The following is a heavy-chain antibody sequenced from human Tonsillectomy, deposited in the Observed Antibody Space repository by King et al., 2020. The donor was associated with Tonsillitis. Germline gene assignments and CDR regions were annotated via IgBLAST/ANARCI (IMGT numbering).Heavy chain of an antibody. CDR2: ISNDGSKK. V-gene: IGHV3-30*18. J-gene: IGHJ4*02. CDR3: AKGGRDDYNSVYDYSHY. CDR1: RFTFNGYD. Sequence: QLVESGGGVVQPGRSLRLSCTASRFTFNGYDMHWVRQAPGKGLEWVAVISNDGSKKYYADSVKDRFVVSRDNSKNTLYLQMNSLRVEDTAVYHCAKGGRDDYNSVYDYSHYWGQGTLVTVSA. D-gene: IGHD5-24*01.